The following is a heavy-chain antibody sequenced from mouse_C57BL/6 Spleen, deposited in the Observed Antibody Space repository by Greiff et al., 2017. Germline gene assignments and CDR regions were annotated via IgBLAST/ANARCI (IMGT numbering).Heavy chain of an antibody. CDR1: GFNIKDYT. CDR3: AREVTKYWYFDV. CDR2: IDTEDGET. D-gene: IGHD2-2*01. V-gene: IGHV14-2*01. J-gene: IGHJ1*03. Sequence: VQLQQSGAELVKPGDSVKLSCTASGFNIKDYTKHWVKKRTEQGLEWIGRIDTEDGETKSAPKFQGKATITADTTSNTAYLQLSSLTSEDTSVYNCAREVTKYWYFDVWGTGTTVTVSS.